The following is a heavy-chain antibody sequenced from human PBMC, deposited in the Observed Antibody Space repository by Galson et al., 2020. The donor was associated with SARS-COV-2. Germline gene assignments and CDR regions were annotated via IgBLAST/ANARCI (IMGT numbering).Heavy chain of an antibody. J-gene: IGHJ5*01. Sequence: GGSLRLSCAASGFTFSRSAMHWVRQAPGKGLEWVAIISYDGTTKYNSDSVKGRFTISRDISKNTLYLQMHSLRPEDTAVYYCARETDDQTSSWFDYWGQGTLVTV. CDR2: ISYDGTTK. D-gene: IGHD2-2*01. CDR1: GFTFSRSA. CDR3: ARETDDQTSSWFDY. V-gene: IGHV3-30*04.